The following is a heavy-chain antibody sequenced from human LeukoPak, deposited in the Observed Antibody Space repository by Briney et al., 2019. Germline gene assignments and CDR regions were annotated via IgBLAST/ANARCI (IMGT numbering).Heavy chain of an antibody. D-gene: IGHD5-18*01. CDR2: IYGGGST. CDR1: GFTVSSNY. CDR3: AGPDNTAIVY. V-gene: IGHV3-66*01. Sequence: GGSLRLSCAASGFTVSSNYMSWVRQAPGKGLEWVSVIYGGGSTYYADSVRGRFTISRDNSKNTLYLQMNSLRAEDTAVYYCAGPDNTAIVYWGQGTLVTVSS. J-gene: IGHJ4*02.